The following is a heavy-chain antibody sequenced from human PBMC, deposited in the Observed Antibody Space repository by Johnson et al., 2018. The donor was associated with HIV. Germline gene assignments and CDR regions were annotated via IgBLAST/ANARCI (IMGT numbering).Heavy chain of an antibody. Sequence: VQLVESGGGVVQPGRSLRLSCSASGFTFSSYAMHWVRQAPGKGLEWVAVISYDGSNNYYADSVKGRFTISRDSSKNMLYLQMNSLRTEDTAVYYCGRDINYSNYVTDAFDIWGQGTVVTVSS. D-gene: IGHD4-11*01. CDR1: GFTFSSYA. J-gene: IGHJ3*02. CDR3: GRDINYSNYVTDAFDI. V-gene: IGHV3-30-3*01. CDR2: ISYDGSNN.